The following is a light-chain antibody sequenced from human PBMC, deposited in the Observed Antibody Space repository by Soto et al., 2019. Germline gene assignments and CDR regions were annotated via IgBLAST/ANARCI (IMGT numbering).Light chain of an antibody. CDR1: SSNIGNNY. V-gene: IGLV1-51*02. Sequence: QSVLTQPPSVSAAPGQKVTISCSGSSSNIGNNYVSWYQQLPGTAPKLLIYENNKRPSGIPDRFSGSKSGTSATLGITGLQTGDEADYYCGTWDSSLSARGAVFGGGTQLTVL. J-gene: IGLJ7*01. CDR2: ENN. CDR3: GTWDSSLSARGAV.